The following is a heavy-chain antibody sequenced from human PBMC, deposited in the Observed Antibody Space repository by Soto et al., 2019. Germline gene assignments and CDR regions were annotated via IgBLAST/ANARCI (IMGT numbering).Heavy chain of an antibody. CDR2: FDPQSGRT. J-gene: IGHJ6*02. CDR3: ARGVGTHYYGMDV. Sequence: ASVKVSCKVSGYTLTELSMHWVRQAPGKGLEWMGGFDPQSGRTVFAQNFQGRVTVTEDTSTDTAYMELSSLRSEDTAVYYCARGVGTHYYGMDVWGQGTTVTVSS. D-gene: IGHD1-1*01. V-gene: IGHV1-24*01. CDR1: GYTLTELS.